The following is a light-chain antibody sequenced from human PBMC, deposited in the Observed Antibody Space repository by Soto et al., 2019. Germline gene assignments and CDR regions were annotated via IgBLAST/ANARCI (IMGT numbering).Light chain of an antibody. Sequence: DYPMTQSPSSLSASVGDRVTITCRASQRISNYLNWYQQRPGKAPKLLMYSASSLQSGVPPRFSGSGSGTDFTLTISSLQPEDFATYYCQQTYSAPWTFGQGTKVEIK. CDR1: QRISNY. J-gene: IGKJ1*01. CDR3: QQTYSAPWT. V-gene: IGKV1-39*01. CDR2: SAS.